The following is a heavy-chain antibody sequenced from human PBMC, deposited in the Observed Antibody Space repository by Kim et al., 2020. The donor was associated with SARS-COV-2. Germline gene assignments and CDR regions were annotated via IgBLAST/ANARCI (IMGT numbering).Heavy chain of an antibody. CDR1: GGSFSGYY. CDR2: INDRGSV. CDR3: ARTSYPILTGFYLNY. D-gene: IGHD3-9*01. Sequence: SETLSLTCAVYGGSFSGYYWSWIRQPPGKGLEWIGEINDRGSVNYNPSLKSRITISVDTSKNQFSLRLSSLTAADTAVYYCARTSYPILTGFYLNYWGQGTLVTVSS. V-gene: IGHV4-34*01. J-gene: IGHJ4*02.